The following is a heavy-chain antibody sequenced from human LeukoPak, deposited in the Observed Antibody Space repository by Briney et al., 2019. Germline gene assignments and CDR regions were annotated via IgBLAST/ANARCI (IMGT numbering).Heavy chain of an antibody. CDR3: ARDRTSSGWFFDY. CDR1: GCTFSTYA. Sequence: GRSLRLSCAVSGCTFSTYAMHWVRQAPGKGLEWVAVISYDGSNKYYADSVRGRFSISRDNSKHTLYLQMNSLRAEDTAVYYCARDRTSSGWFFDYWGQGTLVTVSS. J-gene: IGHJ4*02. CDR2: ISYDGSNK. V-gene: IGHV3-30-3*01. D-gene: IGHD6-19*01.